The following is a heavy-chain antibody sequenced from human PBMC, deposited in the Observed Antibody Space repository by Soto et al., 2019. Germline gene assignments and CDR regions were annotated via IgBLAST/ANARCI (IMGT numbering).Heavy chain of an antibody. CDR1: GFTFSSYA. CDR3: ANNMYSSGWYYYYYVMDV. D-gene: IGHD6-19*01. Sequence: GGSLRLSCAASGFTFSSYAMSWVRQAPGKGLEWVSAISGSGGSTYYADSVKGRFTISRDNSKNTLYLQMNSLRAEDTAVYYCANNMYSSGWYYYYYVMDVWGQGTTGTVSS. J-gene: IGHJ6*02. V-gene: IGHV3-23*01. CDR2: ISGSGGST.